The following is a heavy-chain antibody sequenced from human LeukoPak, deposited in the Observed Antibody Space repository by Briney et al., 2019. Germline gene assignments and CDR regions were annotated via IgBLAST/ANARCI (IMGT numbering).Heavy chain of an antibody. CDR1: GFTFSGYW. CDR3: ARDKRSGYYDYVWGSYRLYYFDY. J-gene: IGHJ4*02. D-gene: IGHD3-16*02. Sequence: GGSLRLSCAASGFTFSGYWMSWVRQAPGKGLEWVANIKQDGSEKYYVDSVKGRFTISRDNAKNSLYLQMNSLRAEDTAVYYCARDKRSGYYDYVWGSYRLYYFDYWGQGTLVTVSS. V-gene: IGHV3-7*01. CDR2: IKQDGSEK.